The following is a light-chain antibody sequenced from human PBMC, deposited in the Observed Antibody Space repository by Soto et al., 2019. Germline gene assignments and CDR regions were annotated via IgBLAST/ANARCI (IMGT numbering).Light chain of an antibody. CDR1: PRVSSGY. J-gene: IGKJ2*01. CDR2: GAS. V-gene: IGKV3-20*01. CDR3: QQYGSPPPNA. Sequence: EIVLTQSPGTLSLSPGERATLYCRASPRVSSGYLAWYQQKPGQAPRVFLHGASSRSTGIPDRFSGSGSGTDFTLTISRLDPEDFAVYFCQQYGSPPPNAFCQGTKVEIK.